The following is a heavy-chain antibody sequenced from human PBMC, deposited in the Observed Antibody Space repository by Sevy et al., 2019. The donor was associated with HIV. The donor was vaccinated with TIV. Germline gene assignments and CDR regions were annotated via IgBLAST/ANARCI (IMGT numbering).Heavy chain of an antibody. CDR2: ISSSSSTI. V-gene: IGHV3-48*02. CDR3: AREGQWLVRFYYYYGMDV. CDR1: GFTFSSYS. J-gene: IGHJ6*02. D-gene: IGHD6-19*01. Sequence: GGSLRLSCAASGFTFSSYSMNWVRQAPGKGLEWVSYISSSSSTIYYADSVKGRFTISRDNAKNSLYLQMNSLGDEDTAVYYCAREGQWLVRFYYYYGMDVWGQGTTVTVSS.